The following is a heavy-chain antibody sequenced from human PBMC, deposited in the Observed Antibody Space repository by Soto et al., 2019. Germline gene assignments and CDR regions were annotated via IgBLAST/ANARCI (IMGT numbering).Heavy chain of an antibody. V-gene: IGHV4-61*01. CDR1: GGSVSSGSYY. CDR2: IYYSGST. D-gene: IGHD1-1*01. Sequence: QVQLQESGPGLVKPSETLSLTCTVSGGSVSSGSYYWSWIRQPPGKGLEWIGYIYYSGSTNYNPSLKGRVTRSVDAAKNQFSLKLRSVSAGDTAVYYCARGWDNRTRWFDPWGQGTLVTVSS. CDR3: ARGWDNRTRWFDP. J-gene: IGHJ5*02.